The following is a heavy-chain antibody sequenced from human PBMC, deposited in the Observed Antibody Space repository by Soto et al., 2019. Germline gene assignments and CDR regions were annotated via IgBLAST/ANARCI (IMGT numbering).Heavy chain of an antibody. V-gene: IGHV4-31*03. D-gene: IGHD3-3*01. CDR1: GGSISSGGYY. CDR3: TTGATSGRYVNYYYGIDV. J-gene: IGHJ6*02. Sequence: SETLSLTCTVSGGSISSGGYYWSWIRQHPGKGLEWIGYIYYSGSTNYNPSLKSRVTISVDTSKNQVSLQLKSVTPEDTAVYYCTTGATSGRYVNYYYGIDVWGQGTTVTVSS. CDR2: IYYSGST.